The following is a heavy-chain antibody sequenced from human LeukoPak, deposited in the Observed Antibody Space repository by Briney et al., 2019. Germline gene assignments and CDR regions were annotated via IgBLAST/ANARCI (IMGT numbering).Heavy chain of an antibody. CDR3: ARADYYYGSGSRANFDY. D-gene: IGHD3-10*01. J-gene: IGHJ4*02. CDR2: ISAYNGNT. Sequence: ASVKVSCKASGYTFTSYGISWVRQAPGKGLEWMGWISAYNGNTNYAQKLQGRVTMTTDTSTSTAYMELRSLRSDDTAVYYCARADYYYGSGSRANFDYWGQGTLVTVSS. V-gene: IGHV1-18*01. CDR1: GYTFTSYG.